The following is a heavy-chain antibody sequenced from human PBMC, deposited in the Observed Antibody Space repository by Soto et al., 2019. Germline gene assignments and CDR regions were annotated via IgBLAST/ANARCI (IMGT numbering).Heavy chain of an antibody. V-gene: IGHV3-74*01. Sequence: EVQLVESGGGLVQPGGSLRLSCAASGFTFSSYWMHWVRQAPGKGLVWVSRIKSDGSDTSYADSVKGRFTISRDNAKNTLYLQMSRLRAEDPAVYYCVRVAYGDLGGWGQGTLVTVSS. CDR3: VRVAYGDLGG. J-gene: IGHJ4*02. CDR2: IKSDGSDT. D-gene: IGHD4-17*01. CDR1: GFTFSSYW.